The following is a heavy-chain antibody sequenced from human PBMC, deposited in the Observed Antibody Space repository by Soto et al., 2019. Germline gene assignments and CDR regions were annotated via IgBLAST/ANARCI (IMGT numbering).Heavy chain of an antibody. J-gene: IGHJ4*02. V-gene: IGHV3-7*05. CDR2: IKQDGSEK. CDR1: GFTFSSYW. CDR3: ARDGYSGSYPPVLVFDY. D-gene: IGHD1-26*01. Sequence: GGSLRLSCAASGFTFSSYWMSWVRQAPGKGLEWVANIKQDGSEKYYVDSVKGRFTISRDNAKNSLYLQMNSLRAEDTAVYYCARDGYSGSYPPVLVFDYWGQGTLVTVSS.